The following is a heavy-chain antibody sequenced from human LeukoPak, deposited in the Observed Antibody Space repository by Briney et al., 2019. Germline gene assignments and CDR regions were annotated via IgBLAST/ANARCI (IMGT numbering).Heavy chain of an antibody. CDR2: IYFSGTT. D-gene: IGHD6-13*01. Sequence: SETLSLTCTVSGDSINAYYWGWIRQPPGEGLECIGYIYFSGTTKYNPSLESRVTISVDTSKNQFSLKLSSVTAADTAVYYCARRRAEGGSNGHYNWFDPWGQGILVTVSS. J-gene: IGHJ5*02. CDR3: ARRRAEGGSNGHYNWFDP. V-gene: IGHV4-59*08. CDR1: GDSINAYY.